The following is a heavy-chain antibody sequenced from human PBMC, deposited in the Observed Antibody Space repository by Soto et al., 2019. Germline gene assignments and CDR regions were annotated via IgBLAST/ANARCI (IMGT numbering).Heavy chain of an antibody. CDR1: GGSFSGYY. Sequence: SETLSLTCAVYGGSFSGYYWSWIRQPPGKGLEWIGEINHSGSTNYNPSLKSRVTISVDTSKNQFSLKLSSVTAADTAVYYCARAHHYGDYYGMDVWGQGTTVTVSS. J-gene: IGHJ6*02. CDR3: ARAHHYGDYYGMDV. CDR2: INHSGST. D-gene: IGHD4-17*01. V-gene: IGHV4-34*01.